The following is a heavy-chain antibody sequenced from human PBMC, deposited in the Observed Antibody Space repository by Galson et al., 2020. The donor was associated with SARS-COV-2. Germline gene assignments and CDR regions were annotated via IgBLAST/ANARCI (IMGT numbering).Heavy chain of an antibody. J-gene: IGHJ5*02. CDR1: GGSIRSGPHS. CDR2: ISHNGDT. Sequence: SETLSLTCAVSGGSIRSGPHSWSWVRQPPGKGLEWIGYISHNGDTNFNPSLRSRLTMSVDRSKTHFSLTLSSVTAADMAVYYCAREALGSGWFDPWGQGILVIVSS. D-gene: IGHD3-10*01. CDR3: AREALGSGWFDP. V-gene: IGHV4-30-2*01.